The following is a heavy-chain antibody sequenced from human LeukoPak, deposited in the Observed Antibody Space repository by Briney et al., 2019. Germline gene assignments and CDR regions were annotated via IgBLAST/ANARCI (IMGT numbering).Heavy chain of an antibody. CDR2: INSDGSST. CDR3: ARSGRYYYYGMDV. J-gene: IGHJ6*02. D-gene: IGHD1-26*01. CDR1: GFTFSSYW. Sequence: GSLRPSCAASGFTFSSYWMHWVRQAPGKGLVWVSRINSDGSSTSYADSVKGRFTISRDNAKNTLYLQMNSLRAEDTAVYYCARSGRYYYYGMDVWGQGTTVTVSS. V-gene: IGHV3-74*01.